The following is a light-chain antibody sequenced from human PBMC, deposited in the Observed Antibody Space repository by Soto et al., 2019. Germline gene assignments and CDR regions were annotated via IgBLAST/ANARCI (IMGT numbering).Light chain of an antibody. CDR2: EVS. Sequence: LTQPASVSGSPGQAITISCTGTSSDVGSYNLVSWYQQHPGKAPKLMIYEVSKRPSGVSNRFSGSKSGNTASLTISGLQAEDEADYYCCSYAGSSFYVFGTGTKVTV. CDR1: SSDVGSYNL. CDR3: CSYAGSSFYV. V-gene: IGLV2-23*02. J-gene: IGLJ1*01.